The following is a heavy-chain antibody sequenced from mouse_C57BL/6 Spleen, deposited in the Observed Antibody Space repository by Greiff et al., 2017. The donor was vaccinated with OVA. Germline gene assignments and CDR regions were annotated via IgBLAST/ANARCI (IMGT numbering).Heavy chain of an antibody. V-gene: IGHV1-80*01. CDR2: IYPGDGDT. Sequence: VKLQESGAELVKPGASVKISCKASGYAFSSYWMNWVKQRPGKGLEWIGQIYPGDGDTNYNGKFKGKATLTADKSSSTAYMQLSSLTSEDSAVYFCARRAPDYYGSSDYWGQGTTLTVSS. CDR1: GYAFSSYW. D-gene: IGHD1-1*01. CDR3: ARRAPDYYGSSDY. J-gene: IGHJ2*01.